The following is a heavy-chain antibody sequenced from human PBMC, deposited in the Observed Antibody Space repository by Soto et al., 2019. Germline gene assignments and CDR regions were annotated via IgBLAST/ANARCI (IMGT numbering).Heavy chain of an antibody. CDR3: ARESEDLTSNFDY. CDR1: GFTFSRYS. J-gene: IGHJ4*02. V-gene: IGHV3-21*01. CDR2: TSSTTNYI. Sequence: GGSLRLSCAASGFTFSRYSMNWVRQAPGKGLEWVSSTSSTTNYIYYADSMKGRFTVSRDNAKNSVYLDMNSLSAEDTAVYYCARESEDLTSNFDYWGQGTLVTVS.